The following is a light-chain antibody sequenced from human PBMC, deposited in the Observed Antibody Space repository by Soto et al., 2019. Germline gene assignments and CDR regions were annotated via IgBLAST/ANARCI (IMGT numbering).Light chain of an antibody. CDR2: AAS. Sequence: DIQLTQSPSSLSASVGDRVTITCRASQSITSDLNWYQQKPGKVPKLLIYAASSSQTGVPSRFSGSGSGTDFTLTITSLQPEDFATYYCQQSYSTPHTFGQGTKLDIK. CDR1: QSITSD. CDR3: QQSYSTPHT. J-gene: IGKJ2*01. V-gene: IGKV1-39*01.